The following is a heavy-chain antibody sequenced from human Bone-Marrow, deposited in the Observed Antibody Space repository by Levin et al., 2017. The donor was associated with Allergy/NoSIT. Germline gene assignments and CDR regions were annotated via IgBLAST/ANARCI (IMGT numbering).Heavy chain of an antibody. D-gene: IGHD4-17*01. CDR2: IKSKTDGGTT. CDR1: GFTFSNAW. CDR3: TTDRTVTTGLSYFQH. Sequence: GESLKISCAASGFTFSNAWMSWVRQAPGKGLEWVGRIKSKTDGGTTDYAAPVKGRFTISRDDSKNTLYLQMNSLKTEDTAVYYCTTDRTVTTGLSYFQHWGQGTLVTVSS. V-gene: IGHV3-15*01. J-gene: IGHJ1*01.